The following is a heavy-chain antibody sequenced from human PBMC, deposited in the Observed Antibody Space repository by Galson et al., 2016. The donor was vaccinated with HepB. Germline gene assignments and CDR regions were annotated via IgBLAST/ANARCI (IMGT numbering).Heavy chain of an antibody. CDR1: GFTFTNHG. Sequence: SLRLSCAASGFTFTNHGMHWVRQAPGKGLEWVAVVWFDGTTKYYADSVKGRFTISRDNSNDTLYLQMNSLRAEDTALYYCARESSSFENYYYGMVVWGQGTTVSVSS. D-gene: IGHD2-2*01. CDR3: ARESSSFENYYYGMVV. CDR2: VWFDGTTK. J-gene: IGHJ6*02. V-gene: IGHV3-33*01.